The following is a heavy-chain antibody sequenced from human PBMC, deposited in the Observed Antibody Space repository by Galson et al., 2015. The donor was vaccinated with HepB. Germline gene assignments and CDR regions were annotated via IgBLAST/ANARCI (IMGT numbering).Heavy chain of an antibody. D-gene: IGHD2-8*01. V-gene: IGHV1-8*01. J-gene: IGHJ6*02. CDR3: ARVYGNYYYSMDV. Sequence: SVKVSCKASGYTFTSYDINWVRQATGQGLEWMGWVNPNSGNTGYAQKFQGRVTMTRNTSISTSYMEVSRLRSEDTAVYYCARVYGNYYYSMDVWGQGTTVTVSS. CDR2: VNPNSGNT. CDR1: GYTFTSYD.